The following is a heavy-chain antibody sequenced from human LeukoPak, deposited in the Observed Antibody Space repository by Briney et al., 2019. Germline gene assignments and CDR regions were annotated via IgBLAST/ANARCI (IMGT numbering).Heavy chain of an antibody. Sequence: SETLSLTCTVSGGSISSSSYYWGWIRQPPGKGLEWIGSIYYSGSTYYNPSLKSRVTISVDTSKNQFSLKLSSVTAADTAVYYCARHDSGYVDWGQGTLVTVSS. CDR2: IYYSGST. D-gene: IGHD5-12*01. J-gene: IGHJ4*02. CDR3: ARHDSGYVD. CDR1: GGSISSSSYY. V-gene: IGHV4-39*01.